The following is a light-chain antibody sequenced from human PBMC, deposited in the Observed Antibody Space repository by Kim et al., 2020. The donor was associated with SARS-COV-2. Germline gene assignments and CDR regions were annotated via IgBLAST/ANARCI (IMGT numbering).Light chain of an antibody. CDR1: SSNIGANYD. CDR3: QSYDNSLNSYV. J-gene: IGLJ1*01. Sequence: QRVTIFCTVSSSNIGANYDVHWYHHLPGTAPKLLIYGSTNRPSGVPDRFSGSKSGTSASLAIIGLQAEDEADYYCQSYDNSLNSYVFGTGTKVTVL. V-gene: IGLV1-40*01. CDR2: GST.